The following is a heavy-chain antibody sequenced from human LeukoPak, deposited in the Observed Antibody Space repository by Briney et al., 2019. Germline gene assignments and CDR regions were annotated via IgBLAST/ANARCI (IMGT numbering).Heavy chain of an antibody. V-gene: IGHV4-38-2*02. D-gene: IGHD3-22*01. CDR3: ARGIDGVITLDVFHI. Sequence: KPSETLSLTCTVSGYSISSGYYWGWIRQPPGKGLEWIGSIYHSGSTYSNPSLKSRDTISVDTSKNQFSLKLSSVTTADTAVYYCARGIDGVITLDVFHIWGQGTMVTVSS. CDR1: GYSISSGYY. J-gene: IGHJ3*02. CDR2: IYHSGST.